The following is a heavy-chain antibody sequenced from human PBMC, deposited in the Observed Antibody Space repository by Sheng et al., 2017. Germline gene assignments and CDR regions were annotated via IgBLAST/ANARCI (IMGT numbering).Heavy chain of an antibody. D-gene: IGHD6-19*01. CDR3: ARVGSGWCTDY. V-gene: IGHV1-18*01. CDR1: GYTFPSHS. Sequence: QVQLVQSGAEVREPGASVKVSCKASGYTFPSHSITWVRQAPGQGLEWMGWISAYNGNTKYAQKLQGRVTMTTDTSTSTAYMELRSLRSDDSAVYYCARVGSGWCTDYWGQGTLVTVSS. J-gene: IGHJ4*02. CDR2: ISAYNGNT.